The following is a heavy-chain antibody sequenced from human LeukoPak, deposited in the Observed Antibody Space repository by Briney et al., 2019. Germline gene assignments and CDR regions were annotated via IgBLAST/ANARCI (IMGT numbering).Heavy chain of an antibody. J-gene: IGHJ5*02. V-gene: IGHV4-4*07. CDR3: ARVSSRRFDP. D-gene: IGHD2-2*01. CDR1: GGSISSYY. CDR2: ISTSGST. Sequence: SETLSLTCTVSGGSISSYYWSWIRQPAGKGLEWIGRISTSGSTNYNPSLKSRVTISVDTSENQFSLKLTSVTAADTAVYYCARVSSRRFDPWGQGTLVTVSS.